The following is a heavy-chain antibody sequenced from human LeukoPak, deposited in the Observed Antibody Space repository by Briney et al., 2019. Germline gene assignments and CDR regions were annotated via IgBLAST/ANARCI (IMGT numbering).Heavy chain of an antibody. J-gene: IGHJ4*02. CDR3: AKDGSGTGLLWFGELGV. Sequence: SGGSLRLSCAASGFTFSSYGMHWVRQAPGKGLEWVAFIRYDGSNKYYADSVKGRFTISRDNSKNTLYLQMNSLRAEDTAVYYCAKDGSGTGLLWFGELGVWGQGTLVTVSS. D-gene: IGHD3-10*01. CDR1: GFTFSSYG. V-gene: IGHV3-30*02. CDR2: IRYDGSNK.